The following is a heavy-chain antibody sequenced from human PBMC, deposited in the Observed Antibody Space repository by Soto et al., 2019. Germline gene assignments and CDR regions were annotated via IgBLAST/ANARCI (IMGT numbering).Heavy chain of an antibody. D-gene: IGHD3-3*01. J-gene: IGHJ4*02. Sequence: EVQLVESGGGLVKPGGSLRLYCAASGFTFSNAWMNWVRQAPGKGLEWVGRMKSKTDGGTTDYAAPVKGRFTISRDDSNNTLDLQMNGLKTEDTAVYYCTTDLSGRVTILSYFDYWGQGTLVTVSS. CDR2: MKSKTDGGTT. CDR3: TTDLSGRVTILSYFDY. CDR1: GFTFSNAW. V-gene: IGHV3-15*07.